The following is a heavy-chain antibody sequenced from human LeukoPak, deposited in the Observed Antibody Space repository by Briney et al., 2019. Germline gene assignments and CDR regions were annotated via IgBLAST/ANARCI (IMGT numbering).Heavy chain of an antibody. CDR2: ISAYNGNT. CDR3: ARDEGATTSLGDY. J-gene: IGHJ4*02. D-gene: IGHD1-26*01. V-gene: IGHV1-18*01. Sequence: ASVKVSCKASGYTFTSYGISWVRQAPGQGLEWMGWISAYNGNTNYAQKLQGRVTITADESTSTAYMELSSLRSEDTAVYYCARDEGATTSLGDYWGQGTLVTVSS. CDR1: GYTFTSYG.